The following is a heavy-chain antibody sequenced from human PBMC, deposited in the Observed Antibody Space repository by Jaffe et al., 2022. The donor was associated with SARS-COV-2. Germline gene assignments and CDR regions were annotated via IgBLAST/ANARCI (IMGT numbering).Heavy chain of an antibody. J-gene: IGHJ4*02. CDR1: GFTFTSYA. CDR2: IRGSGGRT. Sequence: EVQLVESGGGLVQPGGSLRLSCVASGFTFTSYAMNWVRQAPGKGLEWVSGIRGSGGRTFYADSVKGRFTISRDNSKNTLFLQMNSLRAEDTAVYYCAKDQGDSIWGSCHHWGQGTLVTVAS. CDR3: AKDQGDSIWGSCHH. D-gene: IGHD3-16*01. V-gene: IGHV3-23*04.